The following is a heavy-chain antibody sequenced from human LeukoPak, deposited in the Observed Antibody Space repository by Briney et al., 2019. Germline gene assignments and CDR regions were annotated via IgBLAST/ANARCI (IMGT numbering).Heavy chain of an antibody. CDR3: ASGIFSSGWYGY. CDR2: IIPIFGTA. J-gene: IGHJ4*02. Sequence: SVKVSCKASGGTFSSYAISWVRQAPGQGLEWMGGIIPIFGTANYAQKFQGRVTITADESTSTAYMELRSLRSDDTAVYYCASGIFSSGWYGYWGQGTLVTVSS. D-gene: IGHD6-19*01. CDR1: GGTFSSYA. V-gene: IGHV1-69*13.